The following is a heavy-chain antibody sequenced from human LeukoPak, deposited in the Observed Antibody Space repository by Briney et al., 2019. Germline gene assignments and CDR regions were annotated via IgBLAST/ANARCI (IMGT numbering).Heavy chain of an antibody. D-gene: IGHD4-11*01. CDR2: INHSGST. Sequence: ETLSLTCAVYGGSFSDYYWSWIRQPPGKGLEWIGEINHSGSTNYNPSLKSRVTISVDTSKNQFSLKLSSVTAADTAVYYCARGSHSNPPSSWGQGTLVTVSS. V-gene: IGHV4-34*01. J-gene: IGHJ5*02. CDR1: GGSFSDYY. CDR3: ARGSHSNPPSS.